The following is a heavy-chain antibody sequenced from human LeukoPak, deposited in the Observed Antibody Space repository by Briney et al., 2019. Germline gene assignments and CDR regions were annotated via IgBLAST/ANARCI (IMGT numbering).Heavy chain of an antibody. Sequence: GGSLRLSCTASGFTFSNSWMSWVRQAPGKGLEWVANIKQDGSAKYYVTSVKGRFTISRDNARNSLYLQMNSLRAEDTALYYCARDFHWGFDCWGQGTLVTVSS. V-gene: IGHV3-7*01. J-gene: IGHJ4*02. CDR3: ARDFHWGFDC. D-gene: IGHD7-27*01. CDR1: GFTFSNSW. CDR2: IKQDGSAK.